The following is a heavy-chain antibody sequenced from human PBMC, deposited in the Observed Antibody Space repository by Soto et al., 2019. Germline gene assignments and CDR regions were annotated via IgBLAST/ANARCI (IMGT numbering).Heavy chain of an antibody. D-gene: IGHD2-2*01. CDR3: AREGAASSTKLNWFDP. Sequence: ASVKVSCKASGGTFSSYAISWVRQAPGQGLEWMGGIIPIFGTANYAQKFQGRVTITADESTSTAYMELSSLRSEDTAVYYCAREGAASSTKLNWFDPWGQGTLVTVSS. V-gene: IGHV1-69*13. CDR2: IIPIFGTA. CDR1: GGTFSSYA. J-gene: IGHJ5*02.